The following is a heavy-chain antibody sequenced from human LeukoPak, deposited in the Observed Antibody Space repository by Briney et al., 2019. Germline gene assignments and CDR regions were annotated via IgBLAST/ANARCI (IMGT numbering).Heavy chain of an antibody. Sequence: SETLSLTCTVSGGSISSSSYYWGWIRQPPGKGLEWIGSIYYSGSTYYNPSLKSRVTISVDTPKNQFSLKLSSVTAADTAVYYCARARPGYSYGPIDYWGQGTLVTVSS. V-gene: IGHV4-39*01. CDR3: ARARPGYSYGPIDY. J-gene: IGHJ4*02. CDR1: GGSISSSSYY. CDR2: IYYSGST. D-gene: IGHD5-18*01.